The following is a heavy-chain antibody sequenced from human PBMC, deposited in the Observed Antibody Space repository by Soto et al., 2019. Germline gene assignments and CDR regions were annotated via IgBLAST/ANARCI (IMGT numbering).Heavy chain of an antibody. CDR2: IIPIFGTA. Sequence: QVQLVQSGAEVKKPGSSVKVSCKASGGTFSSYAISWVRQAPGQGLEWMGGIIPIFGTANYAQKFQGRVTITADESTSTAYMERSSLRSEDTAVYYCARDQSIVGATVGDYYYGMDVWGQGTTVTVSS. CDR3: ARDQSIVGATVGDYYYGMDV. V-gene: IGHV1-69*01. J-gene: IGHJ6*02. CDR1: GGTFSSYA. D-gene: IGHD1-26*01.